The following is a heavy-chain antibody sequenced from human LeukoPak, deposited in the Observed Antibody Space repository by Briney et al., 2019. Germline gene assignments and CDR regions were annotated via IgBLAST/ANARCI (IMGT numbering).Heavy chain of an antibody. J-gene: IGHJ5*02. CDR1: GFTFSSYG. CDR3: ARIHPANWNPFNWFDP. CDR2: IYYSGST. D-gene: IGHD1-1*01. Sequence: LRLSCAASGFTFSSYGMHWVRQPPGKGLEWIGTIYYSGSTFYKPSPTSRVTISVDTSKNQFSLKLSSVTAADTAIYYCARIHPANWNPFNWFDPWGQGTLVTVSS. V-gene: IGHV4-39*01.